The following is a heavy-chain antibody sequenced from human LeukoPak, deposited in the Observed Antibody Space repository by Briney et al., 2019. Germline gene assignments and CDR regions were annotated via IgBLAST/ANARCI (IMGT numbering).Heavy chain of an antibody. CDR2: ISSSSSYI. D-gene: IGHD5-12*01. CDR1: GFTFSSYS. J-gene: IGHJ4*02. V-gene: IGHV3-21*01. Sequence: GGSLRLSCAASGFTFSSYSMNWVRQAPGKGLEWVSSISSSSSYIYYADSVKGRFTISRDNAKNSLYLQMNSLRAEDTAVYYCARGLYSGYDKQLLCFYWGQGTLVTVSS. CDR3: ARGLYSGYDKQLLCFY.